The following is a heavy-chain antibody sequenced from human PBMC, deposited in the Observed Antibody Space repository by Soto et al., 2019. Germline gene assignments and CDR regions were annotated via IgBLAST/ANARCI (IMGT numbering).Heavy chain of an antibody. CDR2: IWYDGSNE. Sequence: QVQLVESGGGVVQPGRSLRLSCAASGFRFNTHAMHWVRQAPGKGLEWVAVIWYDGSNEDYVNSVKGRFTISRDNSKNMLNLQMNSLRVEDTGVYYCARGAYCSGGACYPDAWGQGTLVTVS. CDR1: GFRFNTHA. CDR3: ARGAYCSGGACYPDA. J-gene: IGHJ5*02. V-gene: IGHV3-33*01. D-gene: IGHD2-15*01.